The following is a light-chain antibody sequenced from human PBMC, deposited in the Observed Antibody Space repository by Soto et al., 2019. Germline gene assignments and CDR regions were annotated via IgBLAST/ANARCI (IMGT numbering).Light chain of an antibody. Sequence: EIVMTQSPATLSVSPGERATLSCRASQSVSSNLAWYQQKLGQAHRLLLYGASPRATGIPARFSGSGSGTEFTLTIRSMQSEDFAVYYCQKYNNLPYTFGQGTKLEIK. CDR2: GAS. V-gene: IGKV3-15*01. J-gene: IGKJ2*01. CDR3: QKYNNLPYT. CDR1: QSVSSN.